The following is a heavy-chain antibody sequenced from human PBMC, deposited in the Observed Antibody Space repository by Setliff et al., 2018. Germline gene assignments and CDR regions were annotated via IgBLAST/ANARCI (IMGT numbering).Heavy chain of an antibody. D-gene: IGHD1-1*01. CDR1: GDSMNSGVYY. CDR2: IYSGGTT. J-gene: IGHJ4*02. V-gene: IGHV4-39*01. CDR3: ARTGTYRYFDY. Sequence: PSETLSLTCKVSGDSMNSGVYYWAWTRQPPGKGLEWIGRIYSGGTTYYNSSLKSRVTISVDTSKSQFSLRLNSVTAADTAVYYCARTGTYRYFDYWGRGTLVTVSS.